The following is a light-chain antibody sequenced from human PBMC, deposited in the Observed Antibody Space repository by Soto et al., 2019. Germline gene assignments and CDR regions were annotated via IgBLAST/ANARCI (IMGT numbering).Light chain of an antibody. Sequence: QSVLTQAPSASGTPGQRVTISCSGSNSNIGGNSVSWYHHLPGTAPKLLIFNNRQRPSGVPDRFSGSKSGTSASLAISGLQSEDEADYYCASWDDSLNGHWVFGGGTKLTVL. CDR1: NSNIGGNS. V-gene: IGLV1-44*01. CDR2: NNR. CDR3: ASWDDSLNGHWV. J-gene: IGLJ3*02.